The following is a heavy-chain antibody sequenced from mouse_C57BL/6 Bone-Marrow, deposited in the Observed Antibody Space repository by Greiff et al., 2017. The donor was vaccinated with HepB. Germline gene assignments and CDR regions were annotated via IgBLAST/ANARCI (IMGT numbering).Heavy chain of an antibody. CDR3: ARRGVTVYFDY. J-gene: IGHJ2*01. D-gene: IGHD2-2*01. CDR1: GYAFTNYL. V-gene: IGHV1-54*01. CDR2: INPGSGGT. Sequence: QVQLKESGAELVRPGTSVKVSCKASGYAFTNYLIEWVKQRPGQGLEWIGVINPGSGGTNYNEKFKGKATLTEDKSSSTAYMQHSSLTSEDSAVYYCARRGVTVYFDYWGQGTTLTVSS.